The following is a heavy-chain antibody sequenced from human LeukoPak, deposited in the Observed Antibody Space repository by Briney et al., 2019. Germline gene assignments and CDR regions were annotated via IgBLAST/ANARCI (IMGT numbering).Heavy chain of an antibody. CDR1: GFTVSSNY. CDR3: AREQSDGASYFDY. CDR2: IYSGGST. D-gene: IGHD4/OR15-4a*01. J-gene: IGHJ4*02. Sequence: GGSLRLSCAASGFTVSSNYMSWVRQAPGKGLEWVSVIYSGGSTYYADSVKGRFTISRDNSKNTLYLQMNSLRAEDTAVYYCAREQSDGASYFDYWGQGTLVTVSS. V-gene: IGHV3-53*01.